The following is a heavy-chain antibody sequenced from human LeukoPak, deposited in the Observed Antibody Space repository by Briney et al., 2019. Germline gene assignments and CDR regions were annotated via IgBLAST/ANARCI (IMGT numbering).Heavy chain of an antibody. V-gene: IGHV1-46*01. Sequence: ASVKVSCKAAAYTFTSYYMHWVRQAPGQGLEWMGIINPSGGSTSYAQKFQGRVTMTRDTSTSTVYMELSSLRCEDTAVYYCAIGAVGTNYFDYWGQGTLVTVSS. CDR2: INPSGGST. CDR3: AIGAVGTNYFDY. J-gene: IGHJ4*02. D-gene: IGHD6-13*01. CDR1: AYTFTSYY.